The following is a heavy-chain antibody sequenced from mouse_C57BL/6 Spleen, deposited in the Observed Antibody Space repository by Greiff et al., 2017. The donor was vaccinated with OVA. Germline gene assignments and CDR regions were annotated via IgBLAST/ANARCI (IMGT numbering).Heavy chain of an antibody. J-gene: IGHJ3*01. D-gene: IGHD1-1*01. Sequence: EVQLQQSGPELVKPGASVKISCKASGYTFTDYYMNWVKQSPGKSLEWIGVINPNNGSTSYNQKFKSKATLTVDKSSSTAYMELRSLTSEDSAVYYCARPYYDGDCYEGVGYWGQGTPVTVAA. CDR1: GYTFTDYY. CDR2: INPNNGST. V-gene: IGHV1-26*01. CDR3: ARPYYDGDCYEGVGY.